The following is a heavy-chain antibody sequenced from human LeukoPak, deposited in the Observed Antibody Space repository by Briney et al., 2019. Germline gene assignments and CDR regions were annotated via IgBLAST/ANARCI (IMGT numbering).Heavy chain of an antibody. CDR1: GFTFDDYA. CDR2: ISWNSGSI. Sequence: GGSLRLSCAASGFTFDDYAMHWVRQAPGKGLEWVSGISWNSGSIGYADSVKGRFTISRDNAKNSLYLQMNSLRAEDTAVYYCAKEYGSGWYGRSRSWYFDLWGRGTLVTVSS. J-gene: IGHJ2*01. CDR3: AKEYGSGWYGRSRSWYFDL. D-gene: IGHD6-19*01. V-gene: IGHV3-9*01.